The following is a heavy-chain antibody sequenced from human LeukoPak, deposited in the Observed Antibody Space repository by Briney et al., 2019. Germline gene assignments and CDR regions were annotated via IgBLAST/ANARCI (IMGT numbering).Heavy chain of an antibody. CDR3: ARVLAGDDVFDI. CDR2: MNPNSGNT. CDR1: GYTFTSYD. Sequence: ASVKVSCKASGYTFTSYDINWVRQATGQGLEWMGWMNPNSGNTGYAQKFQGRVTITRNTSISTAYMELSSLRSEDTAVYYCARVLAGDDVFDIGGKGTMVTVSS. J-gene: IGHJ3*02. D-gene: IGHD3-16*01. V-gene: IGHV1-8*03.